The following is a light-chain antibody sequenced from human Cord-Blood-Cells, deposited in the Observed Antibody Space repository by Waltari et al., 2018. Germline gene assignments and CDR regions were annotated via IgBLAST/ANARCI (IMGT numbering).Light chain of an antibody. CDR2: GAS. J-gene: IGKJ1*01. CDR1: QRVSSSY. Sequence: DIFLIQSTGTRSLSPGHRATLSCRASQRVSSSYLAWYQQKPGQAPRLLIYGASSRATGIPDRFSGSGSGTDFTLTISRLEPEDFAVYYCQQYGSSPWTFGQGTKVEIK. V-gene: IGKV3-20*01. CDR3: QQYGSSPWT.